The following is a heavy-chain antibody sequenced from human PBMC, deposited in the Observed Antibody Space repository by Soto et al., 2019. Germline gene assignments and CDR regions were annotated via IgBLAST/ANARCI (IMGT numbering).Heavy chain of an antibody. J-gene: IGHJ6*02. Sequence: GGSLRLSCAASGFTVSSNYMCWVRQAPGKGLEWIGLIYRGGSTYYVDSVKGRFTISRDNSKNTLYLQMNSLRAEDTAVYYCAKGTAAGTYYYYYYGMDVWGQGTTVTVSS. CDR1: GFTVSSNY. CDR2: IYRGGST. D-gene: IGHD6-13*01. CDR3: AKGTAAGTYYYYYYGMDV. V-gene: IGHV3-53*01.